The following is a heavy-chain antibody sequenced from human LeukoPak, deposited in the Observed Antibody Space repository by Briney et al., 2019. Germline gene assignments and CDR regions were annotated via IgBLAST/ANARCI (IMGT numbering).Heavy chain of an antibody. CDR3: ARDILRFSGWYQTGRGPCDY. Sequence: SQTLSLTCAVSGGSISSGGYSWSWIRQPPGKGLEWIGYIYHSGSTYYNPSLKSRVTISVDRSKNQFSLKLSSVTAADTAVYYCARDILRFSGWYQTGRGPCDYWGQGTLVTVSS. V-gene: IGHV4-30-2*01. J-gene: IGHJ4*02. D-gene: IGHD6-19*01. CDR2: IYHSGST. CDR1: GGSISSGGYS.